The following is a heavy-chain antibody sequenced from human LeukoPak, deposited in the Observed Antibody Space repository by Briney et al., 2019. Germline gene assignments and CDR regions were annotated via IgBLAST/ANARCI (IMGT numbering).Heavy chain of an antibody. V-gene: IGHV1-3*01. CDR1: GYTFTSYA. Sequence: ASVKVSCKASGYTFTSYAMHWVRQAPGQRLEWMGWINAGNGNTKYSQKFQGRVTITRDTSASTAYMELSSLRSEDTAVYYCATSYGDYGNYYYGMDVWGQGTTVTVSS. CDR2: INAGNGNT. J-gene: IGHJ6*02. CDR3: ATSYGDYGNYYYGMDV. D-gene: IGHD4-17*01.